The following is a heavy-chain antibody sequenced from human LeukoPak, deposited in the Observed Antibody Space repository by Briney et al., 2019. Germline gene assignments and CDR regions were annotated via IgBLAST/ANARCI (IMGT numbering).Heavy chain of an antibody. V-gene: IGHV4-61*02. CDR1: GGSISSGGYY. CDR3: ARGTPGDTSRWYFDL. D-gene: IGHD5-18*01. Sequence: SQTLSLTCTVSGGSISSGGYYWSWIRQPAGKGLEWIGRIYTSGSTNYNPSLKSRVTISVDTSKNQFSLKLSSVTAADTAVYYCARGTPGDTSRWYFDLWGRGTLVTVSS. J-gene: IGHJ2*01. CDR2: IYTSGST.